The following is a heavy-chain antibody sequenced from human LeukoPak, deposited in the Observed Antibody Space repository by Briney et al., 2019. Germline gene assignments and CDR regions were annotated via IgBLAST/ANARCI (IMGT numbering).Heavy chain of an antibody. V-gene: IGHV4-34*01. CDR3: ASGRGRVY. J-gene: IGHJ4*02. D-gene: IGHD3-10*01. Sequence: PSETLSLTCAVSGGSISSYSWTWIRQPPGKGLEWIGEINHSGSTNYNPSLKSRVTISVDTSKNHFSLKLSSVTAADTAVYYCASGRGRVYWGQGTLVTVSS. CDR1: GGSISSYS. CDR2: INHSGST.